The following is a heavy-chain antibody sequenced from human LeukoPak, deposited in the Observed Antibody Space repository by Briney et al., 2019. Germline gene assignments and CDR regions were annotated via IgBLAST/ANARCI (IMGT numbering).Heavy chain of an antibody. Sequence: GGSLRLSCAASGFTFSSYGMHWVRQAPGKGLEWVAFIRYDGSNKYYADSVKGRFTISRDNSKNTLYLQMNSLRAEDTAVYYCAKEDPYYYGSGQSIDYWGQGTLVTVSS. D-gene: IGHD3-10*01. CDR2: IRYDGSNK. CDR1: GFTFSSYG. V-gene: IGHV3-30*02. J-gene: IGHJ4*02. CDR3: AKEDPYYYGSGQSIDY.